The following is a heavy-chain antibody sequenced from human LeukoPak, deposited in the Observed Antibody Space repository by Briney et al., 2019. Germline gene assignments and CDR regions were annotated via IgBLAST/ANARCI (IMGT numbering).Heavy chain of an antibody. J-gene: IGHJ4*02. Sequence: GGSLRLSCAASGFTFSSYAMHWVRQAPGKGLEWVAVISYGGSNKYYADSVKGRFTISRDNSKNTLYLQMNSLRAEDTAVYYCAKEAYYDFWSGNMGFDYWGQGTLVTVSS. CDR2: ISYGGSNK. D-gene: IGHD3-3*01. V-gene: IGHV3-30-3*01. CDR1: GFTFSSYA. CDR3: AKEAYYDFWSGNMGFDY.